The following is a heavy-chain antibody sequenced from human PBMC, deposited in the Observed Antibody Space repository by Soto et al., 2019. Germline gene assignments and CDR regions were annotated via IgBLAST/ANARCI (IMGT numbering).Heavy chain of an antibody. J-gene: IGHJ5*02. Sequence: GGSLRLSCAASGFTFSSYGMHWVRQAPGKGLEWVAVIWYDGSNKYYADSVKGRFTISRDNSKNTLYLQMNSLRAEDTAVYYCARAPPGILTGYYYNWFDPWGQGTLVTVSS. CDR2: IWYDGSNK. V-gene: IGHV3-33*01. CDR3: ARAPPGILTGYYYNWFDP. CDR1: GFTFSSYG. D-gene: IGHD3-9*01.